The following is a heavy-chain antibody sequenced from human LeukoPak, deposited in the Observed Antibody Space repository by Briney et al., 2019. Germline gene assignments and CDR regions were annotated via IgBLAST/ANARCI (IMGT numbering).Heavy chain of an antibody. CDR2: ISEKGGST. Sequence: PGGSLRLSCVVSGISLSNYAMTWVRQAPGEWLEWVSYISEKGGSTTYADSVKGRFTISRDTSLNTLYLQMNNLRAEDTAVYFCAKRGVVIRGILVIGYHQEAYHYDFWGQGVLVTVSS. CDR1: GISLSNYA. D-gene: IGHD3-10*01. V-gene: IGHV3-23*01. J-gene: IGHJ4*02. CDR3: AKRGVVIRGILVIGYHQEAYHYDF.